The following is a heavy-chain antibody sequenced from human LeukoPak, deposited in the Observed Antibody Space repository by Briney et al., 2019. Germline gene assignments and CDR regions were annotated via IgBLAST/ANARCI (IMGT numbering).Heavy chain of an antibody. CDR2: INHSGST. Sequence: SETLSLTCAVYGGSFSGYYWSWIRQPPGKGLEWIGEINHSGSTNYNPSLKSRVTISVDTSKNQFSLKLSSVTAADTAVYYCARDLDGAPDNWGQGTLVTVSS. CDR1: GGSFSGYY. V-gene: IGHV4-34*01. CDR3: ARDLDGAPDN. J-gene: IGHJ4*02. D-gene: IGHD4-17*01.